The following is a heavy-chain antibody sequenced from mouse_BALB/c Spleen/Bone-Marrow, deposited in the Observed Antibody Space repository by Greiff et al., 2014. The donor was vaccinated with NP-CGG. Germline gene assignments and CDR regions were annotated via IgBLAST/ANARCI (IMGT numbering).Heavy chain of an antibody. CDR3: TRNWAFDY. Sequence: VQLQESGAELVRPGASVKLSCKASGYTFTSYWMNWVKQRPGQGLEWIGMVDPPDSKTHFNQMFKDKATLTVDESSSTAYMHLSSLASEDSAVYYCTRNWAFDYWGQGTTLTVSS. CDR1: GYTFTSYW. D-gene: IGHD4-1*01. CDR2: VDPPDSKT. V-gene: IGHV1-61*01. J-gene: IGHJ2*01.